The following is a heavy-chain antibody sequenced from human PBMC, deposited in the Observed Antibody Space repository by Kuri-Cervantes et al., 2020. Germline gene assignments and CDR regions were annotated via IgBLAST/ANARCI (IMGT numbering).Heavy chain of an antibody. D-gene: IGHD3-3*01. CDR2: INSDGSST. CDR1: GFTFSSYW. V-gene: IGHV3-74*01. Sequence: GESLKISCAASGFTFSSYWMHWVRQAPGKGLVWVSRINSDGSSTSYADSVKGRFTISRDNAKNTLYLQMNSLKTEDTAVYYCTFRHYDSWSGRDYWGQGTLVTVSS. CDR3: TFRHYDSWSGRDY. J-gene: IGHJ4*02.